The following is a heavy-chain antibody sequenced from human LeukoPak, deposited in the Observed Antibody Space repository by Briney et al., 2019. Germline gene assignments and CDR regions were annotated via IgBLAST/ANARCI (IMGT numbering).Heavy chain of an antibody. D-gene: IGHD3-16*02. V-gene: IGHV3-30*03. Sequence: GGSLRLSCAASGFAFSSYGMHWVRQSPGRGLEWVSFLSFDGSNEFYADSLKGRFTISRDNSKDTLYLQMDSLRAEDTALYYCAREEHDYVWGSYRYDYYYGIDVWGQGTTVTVS. CDR1: GFAFSSYG. CDR2: LSFDGSNE. CDR3: AREEHDYVWGSYRYDYYYGIDV. J-gene: IGHJ6*02.